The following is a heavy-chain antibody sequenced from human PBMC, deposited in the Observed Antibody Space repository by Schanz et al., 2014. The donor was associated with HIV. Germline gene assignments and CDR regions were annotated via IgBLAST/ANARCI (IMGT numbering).Heavy chain of an antibody. CDR1: GFTFSNYA. Sequence: EVQLLESGGGLVQPGGSLRLSCEASGFTFSNYAMSWVRQAPGKGLEWVSGISDTGVRTNYADSVKGRLTISRDNSENTLYLQMNSLRAEDTAVYYCAREAYYFDFWNGQYYYYGLDVWGQGTTVTVSS. CDR3: AREAYYFDFWNGQYYYYGLDV. CDR2: ISDTGVRT. J-gene: IGHJ6*02. V-gene: IGHV3-23*01. D-gene: IGHD3-3*01.